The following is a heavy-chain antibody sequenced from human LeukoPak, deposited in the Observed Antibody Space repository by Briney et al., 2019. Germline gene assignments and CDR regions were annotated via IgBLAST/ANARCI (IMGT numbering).Heavy chain of an antibody. V-gene: IGHV4-59*01. CDR3: ATIKRGSIYGYFDF. CDR1: NGSISNYH. Sequence: NSSETLSLTCTVSNGSISNYHWSWVRQPPGKGLEWIAYLLDSVNTKDNPSLQSRLTLSADTSKNQFSLRLSSVTAADRAVYYCATIKRGSIYGYFDFWGQGIKVSVSS. CDR2: LLDSVNT. D-gene: IGHD5-18*01. J-gene: IGHJ4*02.